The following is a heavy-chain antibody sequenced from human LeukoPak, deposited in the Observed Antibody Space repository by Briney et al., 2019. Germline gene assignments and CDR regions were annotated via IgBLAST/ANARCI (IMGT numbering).Heavy chain of an antibody. CDR3: ARDLALRFLGY. Sequence: GASVKVSCKASGGTFRSYGLNWVRQAPGQGLEWMGGIIPILGTAKYAQKLQGRVTITADESTSTAYMELSSLRSEDTAVYYCARDLALRFLGYWGQGTLVTVSS. CDR2: IIPILGTA. D-gene: IGHD3-3*01. CDR1: GGTFRSYG. J-gene: IGHJ4*02. V-gene: IGHV1-69*01.